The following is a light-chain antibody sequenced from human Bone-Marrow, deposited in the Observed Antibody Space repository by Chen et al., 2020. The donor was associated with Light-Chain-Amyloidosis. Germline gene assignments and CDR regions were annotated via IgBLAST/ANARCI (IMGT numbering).Light chain of an antibody. CDR2: DVT. V-gene: IGLV2-14*03. J-gene: IGLJ2*01. CDR1: SSDIGGYNY. CDR3: SSYTTTSAPLI. Sequence: QSALTQPASVSGSPGQSITISCTGNSSDIGGYNYVFWYQQHPGRAPKLMIYDVTNRPSGVSDRFSGSKSGNTASLTISGLQAEDEADYYCSSYTTTSAPLIFGGGTKLTVL.